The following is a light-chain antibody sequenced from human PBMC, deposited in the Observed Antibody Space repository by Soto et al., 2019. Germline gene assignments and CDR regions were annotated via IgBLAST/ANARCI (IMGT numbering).Light chain of an antibody. J-gene: IGKJ5*01. Sequence: DIVLTQSPATLSLSPGERATLSCRASQGVSYYLVWYQQKPGQAPRLLIYDASTRATGIPARFSGSGSGTDFTLTISSLEPEDFAVYYCQQRANWPITFGQGTRLEIK. CDR1: QGVSYY. CDR2: DAS. CDR3: QQRANWPIT. V-gene: IGKV3-11*01.